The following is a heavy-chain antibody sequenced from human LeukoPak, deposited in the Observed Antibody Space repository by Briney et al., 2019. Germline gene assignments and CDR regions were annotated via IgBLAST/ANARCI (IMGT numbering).Heavy chain of an antibody. CDR2: IYYSGST. V-gene: IGHV4-59*01. Sequence: SETLSLTCTVSGGSISSYYWSWIRQPPGKGLEWIGYIYYSGSTNYNPSLKSRVTISVDTSKNQFSLKLSSVTAADTAVYYCARGFSSWYKYYFDYWGQGTLVTASS. D-gene: IGHD6-13*01. J-gene: IGHJ4*02. CDR3: ARGFSSWYKYYFDY. CDR1: GGSISSYY.